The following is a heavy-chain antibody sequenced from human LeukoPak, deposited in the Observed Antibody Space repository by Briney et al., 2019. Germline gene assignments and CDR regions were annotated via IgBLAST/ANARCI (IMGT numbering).Heavy chain of an antibody. CDR2: IYYSGST. D-gene: IGHD3-3*01. Sequence: ASETLSLTCTVSGGSISSSSYYWGWIRQPPGKGLEWIGSIYYSGSTYYNPSLKSRVTISVDTSKNPFSLKLSSVTAADTAVYYCAREGDDFWSGYYRHNWFDPWGQGTLVTVSS. J-gene: IGHJ5*02. CDR1: GGSISSSSYY. V-gene: IGHV4-39*02. CDR3: AREGDDFWSGYYRHNWFDP.